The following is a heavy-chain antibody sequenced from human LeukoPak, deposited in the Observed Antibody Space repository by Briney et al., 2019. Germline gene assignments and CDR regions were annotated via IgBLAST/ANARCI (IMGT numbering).Heavy chain of an antibody. J-gene: IGHJ3*02. D-gene: IGHD3-22*01. V-gene: IGHV1-46*04. CDR3: ARDLSHDSSGPDAFDI. Sequence: GASVKVSCKASGYTFTSYYMHWVRQAPGQGLEWMGIINPSGGSTSYAQKLQGRVTMTRDTSTSTVYMELSSLRSEDTAVYYCARDLSHDSSGPDAFDIWGQGTMVTVSS. CDR1: GYTFTSYY. CDR2: INPSGGST.